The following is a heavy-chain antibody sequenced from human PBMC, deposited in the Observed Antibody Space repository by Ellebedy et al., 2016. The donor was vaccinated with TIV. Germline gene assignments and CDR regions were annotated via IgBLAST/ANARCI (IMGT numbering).Heavy chain of an antibody. CDR2: IYYSGST. CDR1: GGSIISNY. Sequence: GSLRLSCTVSGGSIISNYWSWIRQPPGKGLEWIGYIYYSGSTNYNPSLKSRVTISVDTSKNQFSLKLSSVTAADTAVYYCARDSPYGSGTYYFDHWGQGTLVTVSS. J-gene: IGHJ4*02. V-gene: IGHV4-59*01. CDR3: ARDSPYGSGTYYFDH. D-gene: IGHD3-10*01.